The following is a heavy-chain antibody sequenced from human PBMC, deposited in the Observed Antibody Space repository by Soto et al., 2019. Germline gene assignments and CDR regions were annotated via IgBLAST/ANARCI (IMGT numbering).Heavy chain of an antibody. Sequence: LRLSCAASGFTFSSYGMHWVRQAPGKGLEWVAVISYDGSNKYYADSVKGRFTISRDNSRNTLYLQMNSLRAEDTAVYYCAKLLTDYYDSSGYYGRTGYYYGMDVWGQGTTVTVSS. CDR1: GFTFSSYG. V-gene: IGHV3-30*18. D-gene: IGHD3-22*01. CDR3: AKLLTDYYDSSGYYGRTGYYYGMDV. CDR2: ISYDGSNK. J-gene: IGHJ6*02.